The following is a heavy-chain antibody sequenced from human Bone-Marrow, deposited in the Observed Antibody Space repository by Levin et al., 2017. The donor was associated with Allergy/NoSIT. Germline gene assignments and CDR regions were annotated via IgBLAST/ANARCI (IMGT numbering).Heavy chain of an antibody. Sequence: GESLKISCKASGYTFTSYGISWVRQAPGQGLEWMGWISAYNGNTNYAQKLQGRVTMTTDTSTSTAYMELRSLRSDDTAVYYCAREVGGKVLWFRESAEYFDYWGQGTLVTVSSEYYYYYYMDVWGKGTTVTVSS. CDR3: AREVGGKVLWFRESAEYFDYWGQGTLVTVSSEYYYYYYMDV. CDR1: GYTFTSYG. D-gene: IGHD3-10*01. V-gene: IGHV1-18*01. J-gene: IGHJ6*03. CDR2: ISAYNGNT.